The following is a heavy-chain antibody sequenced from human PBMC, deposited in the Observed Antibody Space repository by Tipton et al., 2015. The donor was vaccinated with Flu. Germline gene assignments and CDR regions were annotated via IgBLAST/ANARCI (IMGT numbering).Heavy chain of an antibody. J-gene: IGHJ6*02. CDR1: GGSISSYY. CDR2: IYTSGST. CDR3: ARDYDFWSGYPPYGMDV. Sequence: TLSLTCTVSGGSISSYYWSWIRQPAGKELEWIGRIYTSGSTNYNPSLKSRVTMSVDTSKNQFSLKLSSVTAADTAVYYCARDYDFWSGYPPYGMDVWGQGTTVTVSS. V-gene: IGHV4-4*07. D-gene: IGHD3-3*01.